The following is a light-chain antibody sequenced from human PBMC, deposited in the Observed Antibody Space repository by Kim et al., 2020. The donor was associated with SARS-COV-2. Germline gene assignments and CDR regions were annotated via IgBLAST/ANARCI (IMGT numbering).Light chain of an antibody. J-gene: IGLJ2*01. CDR3: QSYDISNVI. CDR2: EDS. V-gene: IGLV6-57*03. Sequence: GNTVTISCTRTGGNIAGNYVQWYQQGPGSAPTIVIYEDSERPSGVPDRFSGAIDTSSSSASLTITGLKTGDEADYYCQSYDISNVIFGGGTQLTVL. CDR1: GGNIAGNY.